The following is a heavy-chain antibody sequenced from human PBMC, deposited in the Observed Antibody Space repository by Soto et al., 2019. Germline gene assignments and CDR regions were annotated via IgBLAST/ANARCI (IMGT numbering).Heavy chain of an antibody. Sequence: PSCSQPQTVTVAGSLDSGDCCIWIKKPPGKGLEWIGYIYYSGSTNYNPSLKSRVTISVDTSKNQFSLKLSSVTAADTAVYYCARASIGYSYGYLYGMDVWGQGTTVTVSS. D-gene: IGHD5-18*01. CDR3: ARASIGYSYGYLYGMDV. V-gene: IGHV4-59*02. CDR1: GSLDSGDC. CDR2: IYYSGST. J-gene: IGHJ6*02.